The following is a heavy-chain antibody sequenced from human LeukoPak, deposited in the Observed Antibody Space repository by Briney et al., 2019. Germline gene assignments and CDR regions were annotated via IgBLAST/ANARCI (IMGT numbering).Heavy chain of an antibody. V-gene: IGHV4-59*01. Sequence: SETLSLTCTVSGGCISSYYWSWIRQPPGKGLEWIGYIYYSGSTNYNPSLKSRVTISVDTSKNQFSLKLSSVTAADTAVYYCARDLGDGYQDYFDYWGQGTLVTVSS. CDR3: ARDLGDGYQDYFDY. D-gene: IGHD5-24*01. CDR2: IYYSGST. CDR1: GGCISSYY. J-gene: IGHJ4*02.